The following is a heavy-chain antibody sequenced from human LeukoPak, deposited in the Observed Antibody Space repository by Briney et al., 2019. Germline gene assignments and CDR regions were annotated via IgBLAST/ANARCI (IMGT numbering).Heavy chain of an antibody. J-gene: IGHJ5*02. CDR1: GGSIQLYD. Sequence: PSVTETPTCTVCGGSIQLYDSMGLPKPPEEGREGIGYIYYSGTTNYNPSLRSRVTISVDTSKNQFSLNLSSVTAADTAVYYCARLHFARAEEFDPWGQGTLVTVSS. CDR2: IYYSGTT. CDR3: ARLHFARAEEFDP. V-gene: IGHV4-59*08.